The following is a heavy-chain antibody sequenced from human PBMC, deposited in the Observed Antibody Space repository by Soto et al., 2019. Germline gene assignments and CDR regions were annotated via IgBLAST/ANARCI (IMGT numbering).Heavy chain of an antibody. CDR3: ARVRGGGPFDD. CDR1: GGSISSSSYY. CDR2: IYYSGST. Sequence: TMSLTCTVSGGSISSSSYYWGWIRQPPGRGLEWIGSIYYSGSTYYNPSLKSRVTISVDTSKNQFSLKLTSVTAADTAVYYCARVRGGGPFDDWGQGTLVTVS. J-gene: IGHJ4*02. V-gene: IGHV4-39*07. D-gene: IGHD1-26*01.